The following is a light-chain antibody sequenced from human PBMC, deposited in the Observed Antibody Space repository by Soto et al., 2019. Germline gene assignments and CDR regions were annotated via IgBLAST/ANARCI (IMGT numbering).Light chain of an antibody. CDR3: QQSYSTPRYT. J-gene: IGKJ2*01. CDR2: AAS. CDR1: QSISSY. Sequence: DLQMTQSPSSLSVSVGDRVTITCRASQSISSYLNWYQQKPGKAPKLLIYAASSLQSGVPSRFSGSGSGTDFTLTISSLQPEDFATYYCQQSYSTPRYTFGQGTKLEIK. V-gene: IGKV1-39*01.